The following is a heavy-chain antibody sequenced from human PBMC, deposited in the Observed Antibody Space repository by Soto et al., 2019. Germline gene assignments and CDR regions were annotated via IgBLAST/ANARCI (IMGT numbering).Heavy chain of an antibody. J-gene: IGHJ6*02. CDR2: ISGSGGST. Sequence: PGGSLRLSCAASGFTFSSYAMSWVRQAPGKGLEWVSAISGSGGSTYYADSVKGRFTISRDNSKNTLYLQMNSLRAEDTAVYYCAKTLYCSGGSCYSMGGGMDVWGQGTTVTVSS. D-gene: IGHD2-15*01. V-gene: IGHV3-23*01. CDR3: AKTLYCSGGSCYSMGGGMDV. CDR1: GFTFSSYA.